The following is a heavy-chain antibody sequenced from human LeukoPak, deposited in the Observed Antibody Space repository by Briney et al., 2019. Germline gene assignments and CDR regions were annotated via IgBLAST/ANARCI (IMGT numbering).Heavy chain of an antibody. CDR2: IYSSGSA. CDR3: ARHRDYYDT. Sequence: AETLSLTCTVSGSSINNNFWTWIRQPPGKGLKWIGYIYSSGSANYNPSIKSRVIISGDTSKNQISLKLTSVTAADTAVYFCARHRDYYDTWGRATLVTVSS. V-gene: IGHV4-59*08. J-gene: IGHJ1*01. D-gene: IGHD3-22*01. CDR1: GSSINNNF.